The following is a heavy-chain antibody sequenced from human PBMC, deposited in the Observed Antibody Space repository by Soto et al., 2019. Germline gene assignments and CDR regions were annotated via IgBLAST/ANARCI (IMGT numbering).Heavy chain of an antibody. CDR1: GYTFTSYG. Sequence: ASVKVSCKASGYTFTSYGISRVRQAPGQGLEWMGWISAYNGNTNYAQNLQGRVTMTTDTSTSTAYMELRSLRSDDTAVYYCARDLDGSGSYYTDYWGPGTLVTVSS. D-gene: IGHD3-10*01. J-gene: IGHJ4*02. V-gene: IGHV1-18*01. CDR3: ARDLDGSGSYYTDY. CDR2: ISAYNGNT.